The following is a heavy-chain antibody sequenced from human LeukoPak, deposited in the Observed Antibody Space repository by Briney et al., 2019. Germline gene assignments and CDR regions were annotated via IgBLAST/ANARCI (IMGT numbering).Heavy chain of an antibody. CDR3: ATAGKYRFDN. D-gene: IGHD6-19*01. J-gene: IGHJ5*02. CDR1: GFIFSNYW. CDR2: MNTDGSTI. V-gene: IGHV3-74*01. Sequence: GGSLRLSCAASGFIFSNYWMHWVRQAPGEELVWVSRMNTDGSTINYADYVKGRFTISRDNAKNTLYLQMNSLTTEDTAVYYCATAGKYRFDNWGQGILVTVSS.